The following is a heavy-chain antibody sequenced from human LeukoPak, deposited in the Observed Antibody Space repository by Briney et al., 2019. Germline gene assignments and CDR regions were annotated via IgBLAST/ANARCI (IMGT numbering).Heavy chain of an antibody. Sequence: PGGSLRLSCTASGLTLSSFGMHWVRQAPGKGLEWVAVISDDGSNRYYADSVRGRFTISRDNSKNTLYLQMNSLRAEDTAVYYCARAEPRGTSGYYYVSAFDIWGQGTMVTVSS. CDR2: ISDDGSNR. D-gene: IGHD3-22*01. CDR3: ARAEPRGTSGYYYVSAFDI. V-gene: IGHV3-30*03. J-gene: IGHJ3*02. CDR1: GLTLSSFG.